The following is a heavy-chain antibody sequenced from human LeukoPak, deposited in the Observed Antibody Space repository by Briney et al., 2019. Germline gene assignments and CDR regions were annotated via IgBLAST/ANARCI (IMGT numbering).Heavy chain of an antibody. CDR2: IYHSGST. V-gene: IGHV4-30-2*01. CDR3: ARAHSYGLYYFDY. Sequence: SETLSLTCAVSGGSISSGGYSWSWIRQPPGKGLGWIGYIYHSGSTYYNPSLKSRVTISVDRSKNQFSLKLSSVTAADTAAYYCARAHSYGLYYFDYWGQGTLVTVSS. CDR1: GGSISSGGYS. J-gene: IGHJ4*02. D-gene: IGHD5-18*01.